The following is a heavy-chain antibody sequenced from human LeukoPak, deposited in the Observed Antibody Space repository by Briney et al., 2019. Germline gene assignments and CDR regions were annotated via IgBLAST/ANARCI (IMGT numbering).Heavy chain of an antibody. CDR1: GGSISSGDYY. V-gene: IGHV4-30-4*01. Sequence: SQTRSLACTVSGGSISSGDYYWSWIRQPPGKGLEWIRYIYYSGSTYYNPSLKSRVTISVDTSKNQFSLKLSSVTAADTAVYYCARHLWQQLAFFDYWGQGTLVTVSS. CDR2: IYYSGST. CDR3: ARHLWQQLAFFDY. D-gene: IGHD6-13*01. J-gene: IGHJ4*02.